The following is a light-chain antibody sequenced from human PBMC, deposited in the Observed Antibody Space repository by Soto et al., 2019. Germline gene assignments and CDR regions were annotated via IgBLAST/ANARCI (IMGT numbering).Light chain of an antibody. V-gene: IGKV3D-15*01. CDR3: QLYNNWPLT. J-gene: IGKJ4*01. CDR1: QSVTFS. Sequence: EKVMTQSPATLSVSPGEKATLSCRASQSVTFSLAWYQQKPGQVPRLLIYGASTRAAGVPARFSGSGSGTEFTLTITSRQSEDFVIYYCQLYNNWPLTFGGGTRVEIK. CDR2: GAS.